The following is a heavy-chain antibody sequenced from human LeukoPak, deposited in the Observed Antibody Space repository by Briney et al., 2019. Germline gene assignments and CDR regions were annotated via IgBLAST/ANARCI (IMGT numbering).Heavy chain of an antibody. J-gene: IGHJ4*02. V-gene: IGHV3-11*01. D-gene: IGHD3-10*01. Sequence: XWIRQAPXXGLEGVSYISSSGSTIYYADSVKGRFTISRDNAKNSLYLQMNSLRAEDTAVYYCARDAGEYYFDYWGQGTLVTVSS. CDR2: ISSSGSTI. CDR3: ARDAGEYYFDY.